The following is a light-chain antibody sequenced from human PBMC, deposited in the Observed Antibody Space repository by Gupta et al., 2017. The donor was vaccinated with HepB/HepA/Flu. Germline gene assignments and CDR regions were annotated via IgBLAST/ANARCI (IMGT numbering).Light chain of an antibody. Sequence: DIQMTQSPSSLSASVGDRVTITCRASQGIRDELGWYQQKPGKVPKPLIYAASSLQSGVPSRFSGSGSGTEFTLTITSLQPEDSATYYCRQHHNYPPLTFGGGTKVEI. CDR2: AAS. J-gene: IGKJ4*01. CDR3: RQHHNYPPLT. V-gene: IGKV1-17*01. CDR1: QGIRDE.